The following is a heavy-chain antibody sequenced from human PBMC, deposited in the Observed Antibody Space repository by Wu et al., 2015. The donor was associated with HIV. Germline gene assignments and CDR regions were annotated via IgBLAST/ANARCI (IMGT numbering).Heavy chain of an antibody. CDR3: AVSYYDARGYSPLYYFDY. Sequence: AQLVQSGAEVKKPGASVKVSCKASGYSFSDYGISWVRQAPGQGLEWMGWIATHNGSTNSAQKVQGRVTLTAETSTSTAFMELRSLRSDDTAVYYCAVSYYDARGYSPLYYFDYWGQGTLVTVSS. CDR1: GYSFSDYG. V-gene: IGHV1-18*01. J-gene: IGHJ4*02. CDR2: IATHNGST. D-gene: IGHD3-22*01.